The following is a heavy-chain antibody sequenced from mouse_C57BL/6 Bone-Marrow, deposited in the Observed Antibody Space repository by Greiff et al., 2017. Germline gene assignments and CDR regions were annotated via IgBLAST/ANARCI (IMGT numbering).Heavy chain of an antibody. Sequence: QVHVKQPGAELVKPGASVKLSCKASGYTFTSYWMHWVKQRPGRGLEWIGSIDPNSGGTKYNEKFKSKATLTVDKPSSTAYMQLSSLTSEDSAVYYCALGDWDFYFDYWGQGTTLTVSS. CDR1: GYTFTSYW. CDR3: ALGDWDFYFDY. V-gene: IGHV1-72*01. D-gene: IGHD4-1*01. J-gene: IGHJ2*01. CDR2: IDPNSGGT.